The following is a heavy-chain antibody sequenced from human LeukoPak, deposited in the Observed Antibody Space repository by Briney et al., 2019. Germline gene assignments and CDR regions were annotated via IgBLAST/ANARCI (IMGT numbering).Heavy chain of an antibody. D-gene: IGHD1-7*01. J-gene: IGHJ4*02. CDR2: IKSISYGGTI. CDR1: GFNFNDAW. V-gene: IGHV3-15*01. CDR3: TRTWPGNTCFNF. Sequence: TGGSLRLSCATSGFNFNDAWMNWVRKAPGKGLEWLGRIKSISYGGTIDYAAPVKGRFTISRDDSKNTLYLQMDSLETEDTAIYYCTRTWPGNTCFNFWGQGTLVTVSS.